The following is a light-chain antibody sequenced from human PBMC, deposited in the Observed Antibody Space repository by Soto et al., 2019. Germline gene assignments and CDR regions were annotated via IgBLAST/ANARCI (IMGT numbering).Light chain of an antibody. CDR1: QSISTW. J-gene: IGKJ2*01. Sequence: DIQMTQSPSTLSASVGDRVTITCRASQSISTWLAWYQQKPGKAPKLLIYKASSLESGVPSRFSGSGSGTEYTLTISSLQPYDFATYYCQQYNDYSPYTFGQGTKLEIK. CDR2: KAS. V-gene: IGKV1-5*03. CDR3: QQYNDYSPYT.